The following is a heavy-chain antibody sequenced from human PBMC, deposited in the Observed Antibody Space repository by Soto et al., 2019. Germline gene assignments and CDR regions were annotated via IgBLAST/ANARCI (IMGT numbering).Heavy chain of an antibody. CDR3: ARSTYYYGSGSYSPLYYYSYGMDV. CDR1: GFTFTSSA. D-gene: IGHD3-10*01. V-gene: IGHV1-58*01. Sequence: ASVKVSCKASGFTFTSSAVQWVRQARGQRLEWIGWIVVGSGNTNYAQKFQERVTITRDMSTSTAYMELSSLRSEDTAVYYCARSTYYYGSGSYSPLYYYSYGMDVWGQGTTVTVSS. CDR2: IVVGSGNT. J-gene: IGHJ6*02.